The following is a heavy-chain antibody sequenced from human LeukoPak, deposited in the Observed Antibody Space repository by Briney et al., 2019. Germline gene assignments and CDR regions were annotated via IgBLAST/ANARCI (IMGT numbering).Heavy chain of an antibody. Sequence: GGSLRLSCAASGFTVSSNYMSWVRQAPGKGLEWVSVIYSGGSTYYADSVKGRFTISRDNSKNTLFLQMNSLRAEDTAIYYCAKVVVPQQWLVPLDYWGQGTLVTVSS. V-gene: IGHV3-53*01. CDR3: AKVVVPQQWLVPLDY. CDR2: IYSGGST. CDR1: GFTVSSNY. D-gene: IGHD6-19*01. J-gene: IGHJ4*02.